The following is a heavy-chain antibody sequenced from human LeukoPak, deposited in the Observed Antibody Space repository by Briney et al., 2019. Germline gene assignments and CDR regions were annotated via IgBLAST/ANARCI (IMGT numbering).Heavy chain of an antibody. Sequence: ASVKVSCKASGYCFINYGISWVRQAPGQGPEWMGWISVYNGNTKYAQKFQGRVTMTTDTSTSTAYMELRSLRSDATAVYYCTRSDNYYGSGSPPNWFDPWGQGTLVTVSS. D-gene: IGHD3-10*01. CDR3: TRSDNYYGSGSPPNWFDP. CDR2: ISVYNGNT. CDR1: GYCFINYG. V-gene: IGHV1-18*01. J-gene: IGHJ5*02.